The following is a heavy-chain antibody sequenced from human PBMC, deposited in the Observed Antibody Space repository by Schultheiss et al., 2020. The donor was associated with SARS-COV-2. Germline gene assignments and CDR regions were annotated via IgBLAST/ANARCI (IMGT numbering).Heavy chain of an antibody. CDR1: GFTFSSYE. Sequence: GGSLRLSCAASGFTFSSYEMNWVRQAPGKGLEWVSYISSSGSTIYYADSVKGRFTISRDNAKNSLYLQMNSLRAEDTAVYYCARELEYSGSQTDYWGQGTLVTVSS. D-gene: IGHD6-6*01. J-gene: IGHJ4*02. CDR2: ISSSGSTI. CDR3: ARELEYSGSQTDY. V-gene: IGHV3-48*03.